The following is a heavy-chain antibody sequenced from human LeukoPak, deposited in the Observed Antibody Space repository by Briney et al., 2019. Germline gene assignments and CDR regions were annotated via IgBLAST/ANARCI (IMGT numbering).Heavy chain of an antibody. Sequence: SETLSLTCTVSGGSISSYYWSWIRQPPGKGLEWIGYIYYSGSTNYNPSLKSRVTISVDTSKNQFSLKLSSVTAADPAVYYCARTNSENYDILTGYSNWFDPWGQGTLVTVSS. CDR3: ARTNSENYDILTGYSNWFDP. CDR1: GGSISSYY. J-gene: IGHJ5*02. CDR2: IYYSGST. D-gene: IGHD3-9*01. V-gene: IGHV4-59*01.